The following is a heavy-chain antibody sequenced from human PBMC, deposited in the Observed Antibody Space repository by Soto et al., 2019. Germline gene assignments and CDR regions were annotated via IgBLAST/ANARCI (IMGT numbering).Heavy chain of an antibody. Sequence: GGSLRLSCAASGFTFSSYAMHWVRQAPGKGLEWVALISYDGSDKDYADSVKGRFTISRDNSRNTLFLQMNSLRAEDTAVYYCARDWGYSYGYPPGYWGQGTLVTVSS. V-gene: IGHV3-30-3*01. CDR2: ISYDGSDK. D-gene: IGHD5-18*01. J-gene: IGHJ4*02. CDR3: ARDWGYSYGYPPGY. CDR1: GFTFSSYA.